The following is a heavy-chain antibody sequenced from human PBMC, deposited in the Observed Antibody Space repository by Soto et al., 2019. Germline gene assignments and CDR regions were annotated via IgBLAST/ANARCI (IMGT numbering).Heavy chain of an antibody. CDR1: GFSFSDFG. D-gene: IGHD3-10*01. CDR3: AKDFGNPAGGFDAFDF. V-gene: IGHV3-30*18. J-gene: IGHJ3*01. Sequence: QVNLVESGGGVVQPGKSLRLSCAASGFSFSDFGLNWVRQAPGKGLEWVASISDDGTQKYYVDSVKGRFTISRDNSMNTLYLEMNSLTTDDTAVYFCAKDFGNPAGGFDAFDFWGHGTMLTVSS. CDR2: ISDDGTQK.